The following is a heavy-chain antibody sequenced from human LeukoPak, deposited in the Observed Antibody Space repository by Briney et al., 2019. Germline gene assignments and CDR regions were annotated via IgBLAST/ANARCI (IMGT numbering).Heavy chain of an antibody. CDR2: ISSGSSYI. CDR3: ATAIIFSAYEKRLDY. J-gene: IGHJ4*02. CDR1: GFTFTSYT. D-gene: IGHD5-12*01. V-gene: IGHV3-21*04. Sequence: TGGSLRLSCVASGFTFTSYTMNWVRQAPGKGLEWVSSISSGSSYISYADSVKGRFTISRDNSKNTLYLQMHSLRAEDTAVYYCATAIIFSAYEKRLDYWGQGTLVTVSS.